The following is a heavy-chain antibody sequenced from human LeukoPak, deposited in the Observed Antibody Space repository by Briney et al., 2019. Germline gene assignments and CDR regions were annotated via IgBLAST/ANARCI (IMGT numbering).Heavy chain of an antibody. D-gene: IGHD1-26*01. Sequence: GGSLRLFCAASGFTFSTYWMTWVRQAPGKGREWMANIRDDGSDKYYVHSVKGRFTISRDNAQNTLLLQMDSMGVEDTAVYYCVRHTRRSPGDYWGQGTLVTVST. CDR1: GFTFSTYW. V-gene: IGHV3-7*01. CDR3: VRHTRRSPGDY. CDR2: IRDDGSDK. J-gene: IGHJ4*02.